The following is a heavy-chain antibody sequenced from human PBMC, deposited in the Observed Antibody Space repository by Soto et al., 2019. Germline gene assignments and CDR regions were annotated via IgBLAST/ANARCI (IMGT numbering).Heavy chain of an antibody. CDR1: GFTFSDHF. D-gene: IGHD1-20*01. J-gene: IGHJ4*02. CDR2: IRNKGSSYST. Sequence: EVQLVESGGGLVQPGGSLRVSCAASGFTFSDHFMDWVRQAPGKGLECIGRIRNKGSSYSTEYAASVEGRFTISRDDSSNSLSLQMNSLKIEDTAVYYCTRDYNWANDYWGQGTLVTVSS. V-gene: IGHV3-72*01. CDR3: TRDYNWANDY.